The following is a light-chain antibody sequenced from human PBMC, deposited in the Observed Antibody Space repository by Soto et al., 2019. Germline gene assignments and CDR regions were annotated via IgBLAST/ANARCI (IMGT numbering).Light chain of an antibody. J-gene: IGLJ1*01. V-gene: IGLV2-14*03. Sequence: QLVLTQPASVSGSPGQSITISCTGTSSDIGGYKYVSWYQQHPGKAPKVIIYDVTYRPSGVSDRFSGSKSGNTASLTISGLQAEDEADYYCSSYTSTTTLYIFGTGTKLTVL. CDR2: DVT. CDR3: SSYTSTTTLYI. CDR1: SSDIGGYKY.